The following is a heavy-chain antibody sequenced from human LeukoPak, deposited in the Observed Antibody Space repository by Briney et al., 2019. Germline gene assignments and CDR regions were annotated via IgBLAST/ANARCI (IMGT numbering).Heavy chain of an antibody. D-gene: IGHD6-6*01. CDR3: ARTSIAARRANAFDI. Sequence: SGTLSLTCAVFGGSISSGGYSWSWIRQPPGKGLEWIGYIYHSGSTYYNPSLKSRVTISVDRSKNQFSLKLSSVTAADTAVCYCARTSIAARRANAFDIWGQGTMVTISS. J-gene: IGHJ3*02. V-gene: IGHV4-30-2*01. CDR1: GGSISSGGYS. CDR2: IYHSGST.